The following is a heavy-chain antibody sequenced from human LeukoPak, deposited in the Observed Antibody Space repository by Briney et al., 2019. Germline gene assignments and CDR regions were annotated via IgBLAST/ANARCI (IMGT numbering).Heavy chain of an antibody. V-gene: IGHV3-11*01. CDR2: ISSSGSTI. J-gene: IGHJ4*02. CDR1: GFTFSDYY. CDR3: AKDMVGVTQTFYYFDY. D-gene: IGHD4/OR15-4a*01. Sequence: GGSLRLSWAASGFTFSDYYMSWIRQAPGKGLEWVSYISSSGSTIYYADSVKGRFTISRDNVKNSLYLQMNSLRAEDTALYYCAKDMVGVTQTFYYFDYWGQGTLVTVSS.